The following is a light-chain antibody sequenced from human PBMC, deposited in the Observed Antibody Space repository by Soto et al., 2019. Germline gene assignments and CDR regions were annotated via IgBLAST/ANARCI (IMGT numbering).Light chain of an antibody. CDR3: LQHKTNPWA. J-gene: IGKJ1*01. Sequence: EIVLTQSPGTLSLSPGERATLSCRASQSVSSDYLAWYQQKPGQAPRLLIYGASSRAAGIPDRFSGSGSGTDFTLTISRLEPEDFATYYCLQHKTNPWAFGQGTKVEIK. CDR2: GAS. CDR1: QSVSSDY. V-gene: IGKV3-20*01.